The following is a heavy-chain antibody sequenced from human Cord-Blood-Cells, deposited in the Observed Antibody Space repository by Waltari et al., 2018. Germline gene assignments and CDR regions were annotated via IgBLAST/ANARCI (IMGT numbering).Heavy chain of an antibody. CDR1: GGTFSSYA. CDR3: ARDGGGRYFDWLFDY. D-gene: IGHD3-9*01. Sequence: QVQLVQSGAEVKKPGSSVKVSCKASGGTFSSYAISWVRQAPGQGLEWMGGILPIFGTANDAQKFQGRVTITADKSTSTAYMELSSLRSEDTAVYYCARDGGGRYFDWLFDYWGQGTLVTVSS. J-gene: IGHJ4*02. V-gene: IGHV1-69*06. CDR2: ILPIFGTA.